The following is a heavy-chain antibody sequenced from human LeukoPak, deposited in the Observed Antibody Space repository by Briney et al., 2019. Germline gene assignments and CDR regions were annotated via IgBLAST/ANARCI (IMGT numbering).Heavy chain of an antibody. Sequence: GGSLRLSCAASGFSFTSYAMSWVRQAPGKGLEWVSAISGSGGSTYYADSVKGRFTISRDNSKNTLYLQMNSLRAEDTAVYYCAKRYCSGGSCYPLDHWGQGTLVTVSS. CDR3: AKRYCSGGSCYPLDH. D-gene: IGHD2-15*01. CDR2: ISGSGGST. J-gene: IGHJ4*02. CDR1: GFSFTSYA. V-gene: IGHV3-23*01.